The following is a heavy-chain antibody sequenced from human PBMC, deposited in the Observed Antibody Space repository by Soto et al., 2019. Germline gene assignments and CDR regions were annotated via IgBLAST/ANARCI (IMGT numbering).Heavy chain of an antibody. V-gene: IGHV1-69*13. CDR1: GYTFTSYG. J-gene: IGHJ6*02. CDR3: AREGLVLVPTTVNSDYYYYAMDV. Sequence: GASVKVSCKASGYTFTSYGISWVRQAPGQGLEWMGGIIPRSATSNYAQKFQGRVTITADESTSTAYMELSSLRSEDTAVYYCAREGLVLVPTTVNSDYYYYAMDVWGQGTTVTVSS. D-gene: IGHD2-2*01. CDR2: IIPRSATS.